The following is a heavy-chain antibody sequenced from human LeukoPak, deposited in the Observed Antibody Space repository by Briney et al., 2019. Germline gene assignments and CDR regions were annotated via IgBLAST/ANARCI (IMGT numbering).Heavy chain of an antibody. D-gene: IGHD3-22*01. CDR1: GFTFSSYG. V-gene: IGHV3-48*01. CDR3: ARDHHRRHYDSQARDTFDI. Sequence: GGSLRLSRAASGFTFSSYGMNWVRQAPGKGLEWVPYISSSSSTIYYADSVKGRFTISRDNAKNSLYLQMNSLRAEDTAVYYCARDHHRRHYDSQARDTFDIWGQGTMVTVSS. J-gene: IGHJ3*02. CDR2: ISSSSSTI.